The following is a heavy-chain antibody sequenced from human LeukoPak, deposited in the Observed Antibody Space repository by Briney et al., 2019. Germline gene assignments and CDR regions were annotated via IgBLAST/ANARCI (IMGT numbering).Heavy chain of an antibody. CDR1: GFTFSSYA. Sequence: PGASLRLSCAASGFTFSSYAMSWVRQAPGKGLVWVSRINSDGSSTSYADSVKGRFTISRDNAKNTLYLQMNSLRAEDTAVYYCARDDSFGIFLPPWGQGTLVTVSS. CDR2: INSDGSST. V-gene: IGHV3-74*01. CDR3: ARDDSFGIFLPP. J-gene: IGHJ5*02. D-gene: IGHD2-15*01.